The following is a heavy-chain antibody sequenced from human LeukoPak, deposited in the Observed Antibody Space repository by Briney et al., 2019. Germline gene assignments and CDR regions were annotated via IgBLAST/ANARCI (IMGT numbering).Heavy chain of an antibody. CDR1: GFTFSDYS. V-gene: IGHV3-48*04. CDR3: AREVTMLRGVIYFDF. CDR2: ISGSSSPT. Sequence: GGSLRLSCAASGFTFSDYSMNWVRQAPGKGLEWVSYISGSSSPTFYADSVKGRFTTSRDNAKNSLFLQMNSLRAEDTAVYYCAREVTMLRGVIYFDFWGQGTLVTVSS. J-gene: IGHJ4*02. D-gene: IGHD3-10*01.